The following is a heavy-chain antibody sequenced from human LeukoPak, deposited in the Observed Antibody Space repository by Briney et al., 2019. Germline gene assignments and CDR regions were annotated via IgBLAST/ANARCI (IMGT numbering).Heavy chain of an antibody. D-gene: IGHD3-22*01. CDR1: GGSISSGGYY. J-gene: IGHJ3*02. CDR2: IYYSGST. Sequence: SETLSLTCTVSGGSISSGGYYWSWIRQHPGKGLEWIGYIYYSGSTYYNPSLKSRVTISVDTSKNQFSLKLSSVTAADTAVYYCARGDGDYYDSSGYSHDAIDIWGQGTMVTVSS. CDR3: ARGDGDYYDSSGYSHDAIDI. V-gene: IGHV4-31*03.